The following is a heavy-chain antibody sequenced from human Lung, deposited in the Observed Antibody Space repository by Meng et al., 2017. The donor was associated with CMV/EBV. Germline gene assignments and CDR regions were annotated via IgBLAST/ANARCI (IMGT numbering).Heavy chain of an antibody. V-gene: IGHV2-5*02. D-gene: IGHD2-2*01. CDR3: ALFTRSWFDP. CDR2: SYWDDDK. Sequence: KEARPNPLNPTQPPTMNCTYSRDALSHSGVGVGWIRQPPGKALEWLALSYWDDDKRYSPSLRSRLTITKVTSKNQVVLTMTNMDPVNTATYYCALFTRSWFDPWGQGTLVTVSS. J-gene: IGHJ5*02. CDR1: RDALSHSGVG.